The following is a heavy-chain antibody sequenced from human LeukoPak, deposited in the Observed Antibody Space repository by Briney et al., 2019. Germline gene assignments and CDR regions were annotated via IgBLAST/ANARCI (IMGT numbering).Heavy chain of an antibody. J-gene: IGHJ4*02. Sequence: ASVKVSCKASGGTFSSYAISWVRQAPGQGLEWMGWISPNSGGTNYAQKFQGRVTLTRDTSISTAYMELSRLRSDDTAVYYCAREPTENCGGDCYHLDYWGQGTLVTVSS. D-gene: IGHD2-21*02. CDR3: AREPTENCGGDCYHLDY. CDR2: ISPNSGGT. CDR1: GGTFSSYA. V-gene: IGHV1-2*02.